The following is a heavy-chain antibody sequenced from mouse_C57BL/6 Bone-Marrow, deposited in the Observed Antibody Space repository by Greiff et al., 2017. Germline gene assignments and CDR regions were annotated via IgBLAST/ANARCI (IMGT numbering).Heavy chain of an antibody. CDR2: INPNDGAT. V-gene: IGHV1-39*01. CDR3: ASHYEGYAMDY. CDR1: GYSFTDSN. J-gene: IGHJ4*01. D-gene: IGHD2-4*01. Sequence: VQLQQSGPELVKPGASVKISCKASGYSFTDSNMTWVKQSNGKSLEWFGVINPNDGATSYNQKFKGKATLTVDQSSITAYMQLNSLTSEDSAVYYCASHYEGYAMDYWGQGTSVTVSS.